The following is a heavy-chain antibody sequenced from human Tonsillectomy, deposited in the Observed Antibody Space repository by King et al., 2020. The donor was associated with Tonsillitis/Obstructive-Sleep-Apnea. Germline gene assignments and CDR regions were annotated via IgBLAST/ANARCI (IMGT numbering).Heavy chain of an antibody. D-gene: IGHD6-19*01. CDR3: ASLVGGWYVDY. J-gene: IGHJ4*02. CDR2: IYYSGST. Sequence: LQLQESGPGLVKPSETLSLTCTVSGGSISSSSYYWGWIRQPPGKGLEWIGSIYYSGSTYYNPSLKSRVTISVDTSKNQFSLKLSSVTAADTAVYYCASLVGGWYVDYWGQGTLVTVSS. V-gene: IGHV4-39*01. CDR1: GGSISSSSYY.